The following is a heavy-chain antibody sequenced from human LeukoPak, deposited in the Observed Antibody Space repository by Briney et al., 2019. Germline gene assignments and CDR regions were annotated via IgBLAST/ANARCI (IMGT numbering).Heavy chain of an antibody. CDR2: IYHSGST. D-gene: IGHD6-19*01. J-gene: IGHJ4*02. CDR1: GYSISSGYY. V-gene: IGHV4-38-2*02. CDR3: ARHSGWYSILLDY. Sequence: SETLSLTCTVSGYSISSGYYWGWIRQPPGKGLEWIGSIYHSGSTYDNPSLKSRVTISVDTSKSQFSLKLSSVTAADTAVYYCARHSGWYSILLDYWGQGTLVTVSS.